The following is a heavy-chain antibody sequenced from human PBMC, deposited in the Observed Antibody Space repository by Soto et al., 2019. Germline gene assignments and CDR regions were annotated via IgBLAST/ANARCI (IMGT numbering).Heavy chain of an antibody. V-gene: IGHV3-73*01. CDR2: VRSKANKYAT. CDR1: GFTFSASA. J-gene: IGHJ4*02. Sequence: GGSLRLSCAASGFTFSASAIHWVRQVPGKGLEWVGRVRSKANKYATAYVASVQGRFTISRDDSKNTTYLQMNSLKTEDTAVYYCTRVRYGSGNYFDYWGQGTPVTVSS. D-gene: IGHD3-10*01. CDR3: TRVRYGSGNYFDY.